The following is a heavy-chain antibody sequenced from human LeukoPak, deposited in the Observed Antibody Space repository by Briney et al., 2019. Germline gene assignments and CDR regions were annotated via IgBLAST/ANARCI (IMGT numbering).Heavy chain of an antibody. V-gene: IGHV3-21*01. J-gene: IGHJ1*01. D-gene: IGHD6-13*01. CDR2: ISSSSSYI. Sequence: GGSLRLSCAASGFTSSIYSMNWVRQAPGKGLEWVSSISSSSSYIYYADSVKGRFTISRDNAKNSLYLQMNSLRAEDTAVYYCASGLYSSSWLEYFQHWGQGTLVTVSS. CDR3: ASGLYSSSWLEYFQH. CDR1: GFTSSIYS.